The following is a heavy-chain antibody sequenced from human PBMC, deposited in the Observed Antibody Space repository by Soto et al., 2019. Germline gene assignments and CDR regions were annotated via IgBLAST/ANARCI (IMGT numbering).Heavy chain of an antibody. J-gene: IGHJ3*02. Sequence: QVQLQESGPGLVKPSGTLSLTCAVSSGSISTSHWWRWVRQPPGKGLEWIGEIYHRGSTNYNPALQSGVTISVDKSMNQFSLTVSSVTAADTAVYYCARVDRTQYDAFDIWGQGTMVTVSS. D-gene: IGHD2-2*01. V-gene: IGHV4-4*02. CDR3: ARVDRTQYDAFDI. CDR2: IYHRGST. CDR1: SGSISTSHW.